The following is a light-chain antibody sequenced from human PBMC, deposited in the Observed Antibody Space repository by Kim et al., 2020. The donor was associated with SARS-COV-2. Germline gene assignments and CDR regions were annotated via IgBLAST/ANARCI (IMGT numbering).Light chain of an antibody. CDR2: QDS. CDR1: KLGDKY. J-gene: IGLJ2*01. V-gene: IGLV3-1*01. CDR3: QAWDSSTVI. Sequence: SYELTQPPSVSVSPGQTASITCSGDKLGDKYACWYQQKPGQSPVLVIYQDSKRPSGIPERFSGSNSWNTATLTISGTQAMDEADYYCQAWDSSTVIFGGGTQLTVL.